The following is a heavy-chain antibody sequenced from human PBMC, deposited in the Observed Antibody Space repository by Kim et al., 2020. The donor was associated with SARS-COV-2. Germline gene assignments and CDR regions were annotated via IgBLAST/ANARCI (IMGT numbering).Heavy chain of an antibody. J-gene: IGHJ3*02. Sequence: KGRVTISRDNAKNTLYPQMNSLRAEDTAVYYCAKDLHGYSGSPPEDFDIWGQGTMVTVSS. CDR3: AKDLHGYSGSPPEDFDI. D-gene: IGHD1-26*01. V-gene: IGHV3-23*01.